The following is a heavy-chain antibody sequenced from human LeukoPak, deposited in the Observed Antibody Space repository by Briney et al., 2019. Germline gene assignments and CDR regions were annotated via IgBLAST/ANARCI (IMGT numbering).Heavy chain of an antibody. Sequence: GGSLRLSCVASGFTFSRYGMHWVRQAPGQGLEWMGMINPTGGSTSNAQKFQGRVTMTRDTSTSTVYMELSSLRSEDTAVYYCARSQYYGMDVWGQGTTVTVSS. J-gene: IGHJ6*02. V-gene: IGHV1-46*01. CDR2: INPTGGST. CDR3: ARSQYYGMDV. CDR1: GFTFSRYG.